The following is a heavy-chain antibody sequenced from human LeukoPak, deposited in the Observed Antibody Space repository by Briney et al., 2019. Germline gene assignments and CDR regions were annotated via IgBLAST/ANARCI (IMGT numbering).Heavy chain of an antibody. D-gene: IGHD3-9*01. J-gene: IGHJ4*02. CDR3: ARGDWLHHFDY. CDR1: GGSISSYY. V-gene: IGHV4-59*01. Sequence: SETLSLTCTVSGGSISSYYWSWIRQPPGKGLEWIGYIYYSGSTNYNPSLKSRVTISVDTSKNQFSLKLSSVTAADTAVYYYARGDWLHHFDYWGQGTLVTVSS. CDR2: IYYSGST.